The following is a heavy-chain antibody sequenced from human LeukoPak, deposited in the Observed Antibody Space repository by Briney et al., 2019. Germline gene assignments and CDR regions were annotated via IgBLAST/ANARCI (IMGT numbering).Heavy chain of an antibody. D-gene: IGHD1-1*01. J-gene: IGHJ4*02. Sequence: GESLKISCQGSGYSFTSYWIGWVRQMPGKGLEWMGIIYPGDSDTRYSPSFQGQVTISADKSISTAYLQWSSLKASDTAMYYCARLGNWNDVPTLGYFDYWGQGTLVTVSS. V-gene: IGHV5-51*01. CDR1: GYSFTSYW. CDR3: ARLGNWNDVPTLGYFDY. CDR2: IYPGDSDT.